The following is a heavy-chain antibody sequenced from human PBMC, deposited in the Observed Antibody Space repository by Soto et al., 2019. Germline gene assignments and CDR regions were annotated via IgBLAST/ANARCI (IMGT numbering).Heavy chain of an antibody. CDR2: INPDNGNT. CDR3: ARGIATGQLDP. CDR1: GYTVTRYT. D-gene: IGHD2-2*01. J-gene: IGHJ5*02. V-gene: IGHV1-3*01. Sequence: ASGKVSCKASGYTVTRYTMNWVRQAPGQRPEWMGWINPDNGNTKSSQKFQDRVIITRDTSASTAYMDLSSLRSEDTAVYYCARGIATGQLDPWGQGTLVTVSS.